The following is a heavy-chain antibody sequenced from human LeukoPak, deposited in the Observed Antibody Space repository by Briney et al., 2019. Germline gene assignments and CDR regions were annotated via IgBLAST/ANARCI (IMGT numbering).Heavy chain of an antibody. D-gene: IGHD3-16*01. Sequence: SETLSLTCTVSGVSISSYYWSWIRQPPGKGLEWIGYIHYSGSTNYNPSLKSRLTISVDTSKNQFSLKLSSVTAADTAVYYCARAFWGSGIDFWGQGTLVTVSS. CDR3: ARAFWGSGIDF. CDR1: GVSISSYY. CDR2: IHYSGST. V-gene: IGHV4-59*01. J-gene: IGHJ4*02.